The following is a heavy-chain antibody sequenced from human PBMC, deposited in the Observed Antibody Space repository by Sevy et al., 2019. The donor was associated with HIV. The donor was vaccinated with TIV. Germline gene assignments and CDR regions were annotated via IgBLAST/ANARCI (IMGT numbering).Heavy chain of an antibody. CDR2: IIPIFGTA. CDR3: ARANSRYYDILTGYYSYYYYGMDV. J-gene: IGHJ6*02. Sequence: ASVKVSCKASGGTFSSYAISWVRQAPGQGLEWMGGIIPIFGTANYAQKFQGRVTITADESTSTAYMELSSLRSEDTAVYYCARANSRYYDILTGYYSYYYYGMDVWGQGTTVTVSS. CDR1: GGTFSSYA. V-gene: IGHV1-69*13. D-gene: IGHD3-9*01.